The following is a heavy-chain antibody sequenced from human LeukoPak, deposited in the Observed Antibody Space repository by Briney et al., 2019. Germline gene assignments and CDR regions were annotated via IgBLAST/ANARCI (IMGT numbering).Heavy chain of an antibody. V-gene: IGHV5-51*01. CDR3: ARRYFDWLLFFDY. CDR1: GYSFTSYW. D-gene: IGHD3-9*01. Sequence: GESLKISCKVSGYSFTSYWIGWVRPMPGKGLEWMGIIYPGDSDTRYSPSFQGQVTISADKSISTAYLQWSSLKASDTAMYYCARRYFDWLLFFDYWGQGTLVTASS. J-gene: IGHJ4*02. CDR2: IYPGDSDT.